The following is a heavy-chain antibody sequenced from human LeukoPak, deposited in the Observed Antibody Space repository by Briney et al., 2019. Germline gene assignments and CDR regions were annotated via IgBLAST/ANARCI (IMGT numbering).Heavy chain of an antibody. V-gene: IGHV3-23*01. CDR1: GFTFSSYA. J-gene: IGHJ4*02. D-gene: IGHD1-1*01. Sequence: AGGSLRLSCAASGFTFSSYAMSWVRQAPGKGLEWVSAIGGSGGTTYYADSVKGRFTISRDNSKNTLYLQMNSLRVEDTAVYYCAKVEGASKASVYWGQGALVTVSS. CDR3: AKVEGASKASVY. CDR2: IGGSGGTT.